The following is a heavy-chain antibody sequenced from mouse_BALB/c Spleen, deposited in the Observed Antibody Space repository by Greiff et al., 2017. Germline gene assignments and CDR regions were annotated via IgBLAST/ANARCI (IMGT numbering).Heavy chain of an antibody. CDR1: GFSLTGYG. J-gene: IGHJ4*01. CDR3: AREGYGNSYAMDY. Sequence: VQRVESGPGLVAPSQSLSITCTVSGFSLTGYGVNWVRQPPGKGLEWLGMIWGDGSTDYNSALKSRLSISKDNSKSQVFLKMNSLQTDDTARYYCAREGYGNSYAMDYWGQGTSVTVSS. D-gene: IGHD2-10*02. V-gene: IGHV2-6-7*01. CDR2: IWGDGST.